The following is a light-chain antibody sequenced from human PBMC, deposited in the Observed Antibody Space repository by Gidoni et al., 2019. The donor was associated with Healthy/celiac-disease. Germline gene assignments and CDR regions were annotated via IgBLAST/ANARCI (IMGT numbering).Light chain of an antibody. J-gene: IGKJ2*01. V-gene: IGKV3-11*01. CDR3: QQRSNWPPYT. Sequence: ELVLTQSPATLSLSPGERATLSCRTSQSVSSYLAWYQQKPGQAPRLLIYDASNRATGIPARFSCSGSGTDFTLTISSLVPEDFAVYYCQQRSNWPPYTFGQGTKLEIK. CDR1: QSVSSY. CDR2: DAS.